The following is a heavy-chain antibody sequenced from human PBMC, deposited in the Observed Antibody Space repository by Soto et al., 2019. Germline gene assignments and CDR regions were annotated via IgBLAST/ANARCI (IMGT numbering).Heavy chain of an antibody. D-gene: IGHD2-15*01. V-gene: IGHV3-33*03. Sequence: VGSLRLSCVGSGFTLNNYGVHWVRQAPGKGLEWVALMWYDGLRQTYLDSVRGRFTVSRDSSTNTIYLQMNSLRVEDTGNYFCVKESTPPFFDSWGQGTPVTVSS. CDR3: VKESTPPFFDS. J-gene: IGHJ4*02. CDR2: MWYDGLRQ. CDR1: GFTLNNYG.